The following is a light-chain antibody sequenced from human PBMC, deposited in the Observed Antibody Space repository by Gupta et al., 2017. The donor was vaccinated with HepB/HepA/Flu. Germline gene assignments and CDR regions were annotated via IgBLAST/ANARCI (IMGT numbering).Light chain of an antibody. V-gene: IGKV1-39*01. CDR3: QQNDGNLPVT. J-gene: IGKJ3*01. CDR2: AAS. Sequence: IQMPHSPASVYASVGDRVTITCRSNQSIRSYLKWYKQKPGKAPKLLIYAASSWQSGVASRFCGSGCGKDLTLTTSRRQQEDFAAYYFQQNDGNLPVTFGHGTKVDIK. CDR1: QSIRSY.